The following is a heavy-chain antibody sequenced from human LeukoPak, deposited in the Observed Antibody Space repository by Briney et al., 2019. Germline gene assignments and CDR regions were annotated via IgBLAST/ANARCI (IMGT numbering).Heavy chain of an antibody. CDR3: ARDLYDYVWGSYRYSDV. CDR1: GFTFSSYG. D-gene: IGHD3-16*02. V-gene: IGHV3-33*01. CDR2: IRYDGSNK. Sequence: GGSLTLSCPASGFTFSSYGMHWVRQAPGKGLEWVAVIRYDGSNKYYADSVKGRFTISRDNSKNTLYLQMNSLRAEDTAVYYCARDLYDYVWGSYRYSDVWGQGTTVTVSS. J-gene: IGHJ6*02.